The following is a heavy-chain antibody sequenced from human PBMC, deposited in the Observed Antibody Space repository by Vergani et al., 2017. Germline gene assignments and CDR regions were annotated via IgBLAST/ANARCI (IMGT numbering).Heavy chain of an antibody. J-gene: IGHJ4*02. D-gene: IGHD6-13*01. CDR2: INHSGST. CDR1: GGSFSGYY. CDR3: ARGKGSS. Sequence: QLQLQESGPGLVKPSETLSLTCAVYGGSFSGYYWSWIRQPPGKGLEWIGEINHSGSTNYNPSLKSRVTISVDTSKNQFSLKLSSVTAADTAVYYCARGKGSSWGQGTLVTVSS. V-gene: IGHV4-34*01.